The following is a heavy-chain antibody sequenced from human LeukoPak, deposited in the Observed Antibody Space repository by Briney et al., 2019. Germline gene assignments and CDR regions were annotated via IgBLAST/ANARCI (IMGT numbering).Heavy chain of an antibody. CDR1: GFTFSSYW. D-gene: IGHD5-18*01. J-gene: IGHJ6*03. Sequence: GGSLRLSCAASGFTFSSYWMSWVRQAPGKGLEWVANIKQDGSEKYYVDSVKGRFTISRDNSKNSLYLQMNSLRTEDTALYYCATNTRVYSYGHYYYMDVWGKGTTVTVSS. CDR2: IKQDGSEK. V-gene: IGHV3-7*03. CDR3: ATNTRVYSYGHYYYMDV.